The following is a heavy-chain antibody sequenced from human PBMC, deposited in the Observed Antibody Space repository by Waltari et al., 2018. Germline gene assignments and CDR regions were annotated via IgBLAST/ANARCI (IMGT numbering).Heavy chain of an antibody. CDR3: AKSPKTMIVVGGLDY. J-gene: IGHJ4*02. CDR2: ISGSGGST. D-gene: IGHD3-22*01. CDR1: GFPFSNEA. V-gene: IGHV3-23*04. Sequence: EVQLVEAGGGLVQHGGSLRLSCAASGFPFSNEARSVVRQAPGKGLGCVSAISGSGGSTYYADSVKGRFTISRDNSKNTLYLRMNSLRAEDTAVYYCAKSPKTMIVVGGLDYWGQGTLVTVSS.